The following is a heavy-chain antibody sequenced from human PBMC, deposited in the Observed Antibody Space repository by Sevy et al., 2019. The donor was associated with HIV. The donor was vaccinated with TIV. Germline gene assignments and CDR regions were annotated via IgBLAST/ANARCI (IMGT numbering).Heavy chain of an antibody. D-gene: IGHD2-15*01. J-gene: IGHJ4*02. CDR2: IVVGSGNT. CDR3: AAGGKYCSGGSCYDY. Sequence: ASVKVSCKASGFTFTSSAVQWVRQARGQRLEWIGWIVVGSGNTNYAQKFQERVTITRDMSKSTAYMELGSLGSEDTAVYYCAAGGKYCSGGSCYDYWGQGTLVTVSS. CDR1: GFTFTSSA. V-gene: IGHV1-58*01.